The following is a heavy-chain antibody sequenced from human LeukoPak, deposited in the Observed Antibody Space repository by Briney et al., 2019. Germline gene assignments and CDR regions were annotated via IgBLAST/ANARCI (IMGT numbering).Heavy chain of an antibody. CDR3: ARGRAIAVAGTGY. CDR2: ISSSSSYI. J-gene: IGHJ4*02. V-gene: IGHV3-21*01. Sequence: PGGSLRLSCAASGFTFSSYSMNWVRQAPGKGLEWVSSISSSSSYIYYADSVKGRFTISRDNAKNSLYLQMNSLRAEDTAVYYCARGRAIAVAGTGYWGQGTLVTVSS. CDR1: GFTFSSYS. D-gene: IGHD6-19*01.